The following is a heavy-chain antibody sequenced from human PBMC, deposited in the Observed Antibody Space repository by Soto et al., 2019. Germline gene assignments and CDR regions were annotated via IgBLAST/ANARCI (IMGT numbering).Heavy chain of an antibody. D-gene: IGHD5-12*01. CDR2: ISAYNGNT. Sequence: ASVKVSCKASGYTITSYGISWVRQAPGQGLEWMGWISAYNGNTNYAQKLQGRVTMTTDTSTSTAYMELRSLRSDDTAVYYCAREVGLNIVATDYYYYMDVWGKGTTVTVSS. V-gene: IGHV1-18*01. J-gene: IGHJ6*03. CDR1: GYTITSYG. CDR3: AREVGLNIVATDYYYYMDV.